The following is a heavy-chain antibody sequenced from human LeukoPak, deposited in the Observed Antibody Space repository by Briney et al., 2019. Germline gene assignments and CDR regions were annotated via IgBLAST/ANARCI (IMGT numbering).Heavy chain of an antibody. V-gene: IGHV6-1*01. Sequence: SQTLSLICAISGDTVSNKRSAWNWIRQSPSRGLEWLGRTYYRSKWYNDYAVSVKSRITINPDTSKNQFSLQLNSVSPEDTAVYYCARVNSWTEGPDTGFDYWGQGILVTVSS. J-gene: IGHJ4*02. CDR2: TYYRSKWYN. CDR3: ARVNSWTEGPDTGFDY. CDR1: GDTVSNKRSA. D-gene: IGHD6-13*01.